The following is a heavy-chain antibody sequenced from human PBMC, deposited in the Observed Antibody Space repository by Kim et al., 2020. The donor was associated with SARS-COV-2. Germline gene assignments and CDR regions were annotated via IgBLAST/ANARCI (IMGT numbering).Heavy chain of an antibody. CDR2: INPNSGGT. V-gene: IGHV1-2*06. J-gene: IGHJ6*02. D-gene: IGHD6-6*01. CDR3: ARSYRRGAARRWYYGMDV. Sequence: ASVKVSCKASGYTFTGYYMHWVRQAPGQGLEWMGRINPNSGGTNYAQKFQGRVTMTRDTSISTAYMELSRLRSDDTAVYYCARSYRRGAARRWYYGMDVWGQGTTVTVSS. CDR1: GYTFTGYY.